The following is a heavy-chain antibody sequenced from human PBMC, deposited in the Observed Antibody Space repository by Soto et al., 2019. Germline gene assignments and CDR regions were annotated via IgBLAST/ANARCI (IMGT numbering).Heavy chain of an antibody. D-gene: IGHD6-13*01. V-gene: IGHV3-21*01. CDR2: ISSNSAYI. Sequence: GWSLRLSCAASGFTFRSFTMNWVRQAPGKGLEWVSTISSNSAYIYYTDALRGRFTISRDNAKNSLNLQMNSLRAEDTAVYYCTRDASRDSSARGWFDPWGPGTLVTVAS. CDR3: TRDASRDSSARGWFDP. J-gene: IGHJ5*02. CDR1: GFTFRSFT.